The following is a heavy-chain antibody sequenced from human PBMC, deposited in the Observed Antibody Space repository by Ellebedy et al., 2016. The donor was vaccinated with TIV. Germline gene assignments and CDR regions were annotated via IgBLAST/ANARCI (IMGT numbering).Heavy chain of an antibody. CDR1: AFTFSDYY. D-gene: IGHD3-10*01. J-gene: IGHJ3*02. Sequence: GGSLRLXXAASAFTFSDYYMTWIRQAPGKGLEWVSYITSGGSTIYYADSVKGRFTISRDNAKDSLYLQMNNLRAEDTAVYYCTRVPVDIGINDTFDIWGPGTMVTVSS. V-gene: IGHV3-11*01. CDR2: ITSGGSTI. CDR3: TRVPVDIGINDTFDI.